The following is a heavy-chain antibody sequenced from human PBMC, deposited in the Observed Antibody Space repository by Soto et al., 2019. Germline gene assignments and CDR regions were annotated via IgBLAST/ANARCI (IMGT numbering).Heavy chain of an antibody. CDR2: IIPLFGTA. V-gene: IGHV1-69*06. CDR3: ASKAACGGDCYAFDS. CDR1: GGIFSSNT. D-gene: IGHD2-21*02. Sequence: QLYLVQSGAEVKKPGSSVKISCKASGGIFSSNTINWVRQAAGQGLEWMGGIIPLFGTANYADKCQGRVTITADKSTRTEYMELTSLRSEDTAVYYCASKAACGGDCYAFDSWGQGTLVTVSS. J-gene: IGHJ4*02.